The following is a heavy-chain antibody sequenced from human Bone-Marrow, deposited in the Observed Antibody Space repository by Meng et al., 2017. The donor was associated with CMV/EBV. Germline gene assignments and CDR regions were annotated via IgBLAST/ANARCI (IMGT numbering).Heavy chain of an antibody. J-gene: IGHJ2*01. D-gene: IGHD2-2*02. CDR2: IYYSGST. CDR3: AYQLLYSGYFDL. CDR1: GGSVSSGSYY. V-gene: IGHV4-61*01. Sequence: CTVSGGSVSSGSYYWSWIRQHPGKGLEWIGYIYYSGSTNYNPSLKSRVTISVDTSKNQFSLKLSSVTAADTAVYYCAYQLLYSGYFDLWGRGTLVTVSS.